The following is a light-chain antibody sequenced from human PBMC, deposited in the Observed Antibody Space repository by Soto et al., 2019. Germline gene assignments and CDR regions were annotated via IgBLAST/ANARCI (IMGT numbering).Light chain of an antibody. Sequence: SYELTQPPSVSVAPGKTARITCGGNNIGSKSVHWYQQKPGQAPVLVIYYDSDRPSGIPERFSGSNSGNTATLTISRVEAGEEADYYCQVWDSSSEHVVFGGGTKLTVL. CDR2: YDS. V-gene: IGLV3-21*04. J-gene: IGLJ2*01. CDR3: QVWDSSSEHVV. CDR1: NIGSKS.